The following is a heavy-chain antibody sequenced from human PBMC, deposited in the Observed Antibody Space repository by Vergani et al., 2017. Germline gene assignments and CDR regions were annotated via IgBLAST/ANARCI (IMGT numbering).Heavy chain of an antibody. J-gene: IGHJ5*02. Sequence: QVHLQESGPGVVKPSDTLSLTCTVSGGSMSDFYWTWIRQPAGRGLEWIGRLYPSGNGNYNESLRSRLTMSIDTSRSQFSLSLSSVTAADTAVYYCSGGNCGVNCPKYNWLAPWGRGILVTVSS. CDR3: SGGNCGVNCPKYNWLAP. D-gene: IGHD2-21*01. CDR1: GGSMSDFY. CDR2: LYPSGNG. V-gene: IGHV4-4*07.